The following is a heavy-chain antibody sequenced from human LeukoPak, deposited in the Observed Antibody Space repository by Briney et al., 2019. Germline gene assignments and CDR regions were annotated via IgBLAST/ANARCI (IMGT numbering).Heavy chain of an antibody. J-gene: IGHJ4*02. CDR2: ISAYNGNT. CDR1: GYTFTSYG. Sequence: GASVKVSCMASGYTFTSYGISWVRQAPGQGLEWMGWISAYNGNTNYAQKLQGRVTMTTDTSTSTAYMELRSLRSDDTAVYYCARDKAELRYFDSLLPNDYWGQGTLVTVSS. CDR3: ARDKAELRYFDSLLPNDY. V-gene: IGHV1-18*04. D-gene: IGHD3-9*01.